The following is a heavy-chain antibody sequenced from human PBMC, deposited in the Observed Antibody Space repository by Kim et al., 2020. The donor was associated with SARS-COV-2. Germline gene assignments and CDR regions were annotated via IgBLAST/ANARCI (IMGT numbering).Heavy chain of an antibody. J-gene: IGHJ4*02. D-gene: IGHD3-22*01. V-gene: IGHV4-39*01. Sequence: LKSRVTRSIDTSKNQFSLKLSSVTAADTAVYYCARLSCGSSGYYYGGFDYWGQGTLVTVSS. CDR3: ARLSCGSSGYYYGGFDY.